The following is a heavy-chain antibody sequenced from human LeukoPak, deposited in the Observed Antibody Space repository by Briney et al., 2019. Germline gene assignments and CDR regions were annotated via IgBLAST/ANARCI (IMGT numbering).Heavy chain of an antibody. Sequence: GGSLTLSCAASGFNFRNYGMHWVRQAPGKGLQWVAFISHDGSDKYYVDSVKGRFTISRDNSKSTLSMQMKSLRVEDTAVYYCVKGWLCEYWGQGTPVTVSS. CDR2: ISHDGSDK. CDR1: GFNFRNYG. D-gene: IGHD5-12*01. V-gene: IGHV3-30*02. CDR3: VKGWLCEY. J-gene: IGHJ4*02.